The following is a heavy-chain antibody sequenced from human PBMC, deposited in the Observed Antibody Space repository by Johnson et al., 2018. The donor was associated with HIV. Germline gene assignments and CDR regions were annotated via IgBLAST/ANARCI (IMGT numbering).Heavy chain of an antibody. CDR3: AKDRGLLDAFDI. J-gene: IGHJ3*02. V-gene: IGHV3-30*02. CDR1: GFTFSSYG. Sequence: QVHLVESGGGVVQPGGSLRLSCAASGFTFSSYGMHWVRQAPGKGLEWVAFIRYDGSNKYYADSVKGRFTISRDNSKNTLYLQMNSLRAEDTAVYYCAKDRGLLDAFDIWGQGTMVTVSS. CDR2: IRYDGSNK.